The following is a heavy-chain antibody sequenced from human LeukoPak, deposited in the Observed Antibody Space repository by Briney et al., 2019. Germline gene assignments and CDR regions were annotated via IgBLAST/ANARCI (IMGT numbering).Heavy chain of an antibody. CDR3: VRDHHRRLYDSQARDTFDI. CDR1: GFTFSSYG. CDR2: ISGSGGST. D-gene: IGHD3-22*01. Sequence: PGGSLRLSCAASGFTFSSYGMSWVRQAPGKGLEWVSAISGSGGSTYYADSVKGRFTISRDNAKNSLYLQVNSLRAEDTAVYYCVRDHHRRLYDSQARDTFDIWGQGTMVTVSS. J-gene: IGHJ3*02. V-gene: IGHV3-23*01.